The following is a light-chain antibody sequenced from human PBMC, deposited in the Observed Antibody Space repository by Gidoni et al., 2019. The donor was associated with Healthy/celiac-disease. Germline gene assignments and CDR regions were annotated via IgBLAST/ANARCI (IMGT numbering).Light chain of an antibody. V-gene: IGKV3-20*01. J-gene: IGKJ5*01. CDR1: QSVSSSY. Sequence: EIVLTPSPVTLSLSPGERATLSCRASQSVSSSYLAWYQQKPGQAHRLLIYGATSRATGIPDRFSGSGSGTDFTLTISRLEPEDFAVYYCQQYGSSPPITFGQGTRLEIK. CDR2: GAT. CDR3: QQYGSSPPIT.